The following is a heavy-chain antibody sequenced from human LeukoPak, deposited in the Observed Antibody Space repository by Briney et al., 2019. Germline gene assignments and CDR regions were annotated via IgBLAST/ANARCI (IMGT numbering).Heavy chain of an antibody. CDR2: MYYSGRT. Sequence: SETLSLTCTVSGGSISSYYWSWIRLPPGKGMGWIGFMYYSGRTNYNPSLKSRDTTSVDASKNQFSLKLSSVTAADTAAYYCASSVTMDAFDIWGQGTMVTVSS. J-gene: IGHJ3*02. D-gene: IGHD4-17*01. CDR3: ASSVTMDAFDI. CDR1: GGSISSYY. V-gene: IGHV4-59*01.